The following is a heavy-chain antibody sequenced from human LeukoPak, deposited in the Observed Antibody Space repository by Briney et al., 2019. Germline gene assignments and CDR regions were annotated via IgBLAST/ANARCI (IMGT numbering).Heavy chain of an antibody. Sequence: GGSLRLSCAASGFTFSTFWMTWVRQAPGKGLEWVSAISGSGGSTYYADSVKGRFTISRDNSKNTLYLQMNSLRAEDTAVYYCAKEKAITMVRGVIIPVFDYWGQGTLVTVSS. D-gene: IGHD3-10*01. J-gene: IGHJ4*02. CDR1: GFTFSTFW. CDR2: ISGSGGST. V-gene: IGHV3-23*01. CDR3: AKEKAITMVRGVIIPVFDY.